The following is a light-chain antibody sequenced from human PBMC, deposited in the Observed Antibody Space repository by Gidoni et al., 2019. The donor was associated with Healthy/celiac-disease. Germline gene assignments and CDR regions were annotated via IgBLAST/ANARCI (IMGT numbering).Light chain of an antibody. CDR1: QSVSSSY. Sequence: IVLTQSPGTLSLSPGERATLSCRASQSVSSSYLAWYQQKPGLAPRLLIYGASSRATGIPDRFSGSGSGTDFTLTISRLEPEDFAVYYCQQYGSSRAFGPGTKVDIK. V-gene: IGKV3-20*01. CDR2: GAS. J-gene: IGKJ3*01. CDR3: QQYGSSRA.